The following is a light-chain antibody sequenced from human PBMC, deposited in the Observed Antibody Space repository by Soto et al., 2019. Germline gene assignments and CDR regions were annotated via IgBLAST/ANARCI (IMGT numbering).Light chain of an antibody. CDR3: AVWDDSLNGAV. Sequence: QSVLTQPPSASGTPGQRVTISCSGSSSNIGRNTVNWYRQLPGTAPKLLIYTNNQRPSGVPDRFSGSKSGTSASLAISGLQSEDEADYYCAVWDDSLNGAVFGGGTQLTVL. J-gene: IGLJ7*01. CDR1: SSNIGRNT. CDR2: TNN. V-gene: IGLV1-44*01.